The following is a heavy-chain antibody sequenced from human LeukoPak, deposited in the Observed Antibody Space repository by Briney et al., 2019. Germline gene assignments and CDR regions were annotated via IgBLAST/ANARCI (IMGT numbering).Heavy chain of an antibody. Sequence: SETLSATCAVSGYSISSGYYWGWIRQPPGKGLEWIGSIYHSGSTYYNPSLKSRVTISVDTSKNQFSLKLSSVTAADTAVYYCARVDSITIFGVGSAFFDYWGQGTLVTVSS. CDR1: GYSISSGYY. J-gene: IGHJ4*02. V-gene: IGHV4-38-2*01. CDR3: ARVDSITIFGVGSAFFDY. D-gene: IGHD3-3*01. CDR2: IYHSGST.